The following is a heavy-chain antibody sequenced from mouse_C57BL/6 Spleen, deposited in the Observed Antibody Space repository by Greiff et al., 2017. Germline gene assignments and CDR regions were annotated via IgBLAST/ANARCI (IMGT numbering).Heavy chain of an antibody. CDR2: IDPSDSET. CDR1: GYTFTSYW. J-gene: IGHJ1*03. CDR3: AREGRRGYFDV. V-gene: IGHV1-52*01. Sequence: VQLQQPGAELVRPGSSVKLSCKASGYTFTSYWMHWVKQRPIQGLEWIGNIDPSDSETHYNQKFKDKATLTVDKSSSTAYMQLSSLTSEDSAVYYCAREGRRGYFDVWGTGTTVTGSS.